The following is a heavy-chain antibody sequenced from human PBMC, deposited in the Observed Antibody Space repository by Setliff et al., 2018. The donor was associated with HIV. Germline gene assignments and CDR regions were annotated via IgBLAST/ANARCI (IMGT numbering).Heavy chain of an antibody. Sequence: PSETLSLTCTVSGGPLGGYHWSWIRQPAGKRLEWIGRIFASGTTNYNPSLKSRVSMSIDTSKDQFSLNLNSVTAADTAVYFCARDRSNYGSGSSAYNWFDPWGLGTLVTVSS. CDR1: GGPLGGYH. CDR3: ARDRSNYGSGSSAYNWFDP. V-gene: IGHV4-4*07. J-gene: IGHJ5*02. CDR2: IFASGTT. D-gene: IGHD3-10*01.